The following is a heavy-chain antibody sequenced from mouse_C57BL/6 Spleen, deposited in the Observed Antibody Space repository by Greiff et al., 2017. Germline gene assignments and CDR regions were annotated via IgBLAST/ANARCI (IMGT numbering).Heavy chain of an antibody. D-gene: IGHD2-1*01. J-gene: IGHJ1*03. CDR2: INPNYGTT. CDR1: GYSFTDYN. Sequence: EVHLVESGPELVKPGASVKISCKASGYSFTDYNMNWVKQSNGKSLEWIGVINPNYGTTSYNQKFKGKATLTVDQSSSTAYMQLNSLTSEDSAVYYCARGTDYGNYDWYFDVWGTGTTVTVSS. V-gene: IGHV1-39*01. CDR3: ARGTDYGNYDWYFDV.